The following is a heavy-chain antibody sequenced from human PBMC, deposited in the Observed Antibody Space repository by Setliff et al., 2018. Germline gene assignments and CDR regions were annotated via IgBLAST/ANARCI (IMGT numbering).Heavy chain of an antibody. CDR2: IYYSGST. Sequence: SETLSLTCTVSGDSISSYYWSWIRQPPGKGLEWIGYIYYSGSTNYNPSLKSRVTMSVATFENHFSLKLNSLTAADTAVYYCAGVTNWGLDLRFDPWGQGILVTVS. V-gene: IGHV4-59*01. CDR1: GDSISSYY. CDR3: AGVTNWGLDLRFDP. J-gene: IGHJ5*02. D-gene: IGHD7-27*01.